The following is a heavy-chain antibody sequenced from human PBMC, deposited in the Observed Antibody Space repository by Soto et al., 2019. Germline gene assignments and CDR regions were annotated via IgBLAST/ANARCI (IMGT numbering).Heavy chain of an antibody. Sequence: VKVSCKASGGTFSSYAISWVRQAPGQGLGWMGGIIPIFGTANYAQKFQGRVTITADESTSTAYMELSSLRSEDTAVYYCARVDPDFWTPSGPWGQGTLVTVSS. CDR2: IIPIFGTA. CDR1: GGTFSSYA. D-gene: IGHD3-3*01. CDR3: ARVDPDFWTPSGP. J-gene: IGHJ5*02. V-gene: IGHV1-69*13.